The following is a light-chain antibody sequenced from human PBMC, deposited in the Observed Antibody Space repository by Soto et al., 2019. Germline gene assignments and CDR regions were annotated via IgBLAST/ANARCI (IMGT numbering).Light chain of an antibody. J-gene: IGKJ1*01. CDR1: QTIIGY. V-gene: IGKV1-39*01. Sequence: DIQMTESPSSLSASIGDSVTITCRASQTIIGYLNWYQQKPGKAPRLVINAASNLKSGVPSRFRGSGSETDFTLTITSLQPEDFATYYCQQSYTTPRTFGQGTKVDIK. CDR2: AAS. CDR3: QQSYTTPRT.